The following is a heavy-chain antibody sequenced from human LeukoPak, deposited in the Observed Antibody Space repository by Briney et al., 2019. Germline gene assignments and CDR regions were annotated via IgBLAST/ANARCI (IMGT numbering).Heavy chain of an antibody. D-gene: IGHD5-12*01. Sequence: SETLSLTCTVSGGSIRSYFWSWLRQPPGKGLEWIGYVWDTEITDYNPSLKSRVTISLDTSKNHFSLKLRSVTAADTALYFCARGLVLATDDAFDIWGQGTLVTVSS. CDR2: VWDTEIT. CDR3: ARGLVLATDDAFDI. CDR1: GGSIRSYF. J-gene: IGHJ3*02. V-gene: IGHV4-59*01.